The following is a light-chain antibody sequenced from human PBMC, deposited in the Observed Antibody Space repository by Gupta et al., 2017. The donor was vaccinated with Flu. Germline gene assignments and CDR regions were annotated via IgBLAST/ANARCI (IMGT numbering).Light chain of an antibody. CDR2: LGS. CDR1: QSLLHSNGYNY. CDR3: MQALQTPPT. J-gene: IGKJ1*01. Sequence: ISCRSSQSLLHSNGYNYLDWYLQKPGQSPQLLIYLGSNRASGVPDRFSGSGSGTDFTLKISRVEAEDVGVYYCMQALQTPPTFGQGTKVEIK. V-gene: IGKV2-28*01.